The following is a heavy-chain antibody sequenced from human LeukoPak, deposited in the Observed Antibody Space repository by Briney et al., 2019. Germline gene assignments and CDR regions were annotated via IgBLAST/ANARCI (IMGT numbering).Heavy chain of an antibody. J-gene: IGHJ4*02. V-gene: IGHV1-69*13. CDR3: ARQPIAVAGNFDY. CDR1: GGTFSSYA. CDR2: VIPIFGTA. D-gene: IGHD6-19*01. Sequence: SVKVSCKASGGTFSSYAISWVRQAPGQGLEWMGGVIPIFGTANYAQKFQGRVTITADESTSTAYMELSSLRSEDTAVYYCARQPIAVAGNFDYWGQGTLVTVSS.